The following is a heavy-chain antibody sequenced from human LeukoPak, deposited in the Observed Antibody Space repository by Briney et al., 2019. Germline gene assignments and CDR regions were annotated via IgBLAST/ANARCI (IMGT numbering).Heavy chain of an antibody. V-gene: IGHV3-64D*09. CDR1: KFTFSDYS. D-gene: IGHD5-12*01. Sequence: GGSLRLSCAASKFTFSDYSMSWVRQAPGKGLEYVSAISSNGDNTYYADSVKGRFTISRDNSTNTLHLQMSSLRTEDTAVYYCVKAQGGVIYSAYAWDYWGQGTLVTVSS. CDR2: ISSNGDNT. CDR3: VKAQGGVIYSAYAWDY. J-gene: IGHJ4*02.